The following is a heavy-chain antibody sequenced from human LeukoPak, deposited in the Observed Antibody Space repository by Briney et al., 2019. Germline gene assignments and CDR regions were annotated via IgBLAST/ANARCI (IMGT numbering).Heavy chain of an antibody. J-gene: IGHJ3*02. Sequence: GGSLRLSCAVSGFTFSNAWMSWVRQAPGKGLEWVSYISSSGRTIFYADSVKGRFTISRDNAKNSLYLQMNGLRAEDTAVYYCARNSYAFDMWGQGTMVTVSS. V-gene: IGHV3-11*04. CDR2: ISSSGRTI. CDR1: GFTFSNAW. CDR3: ARNSYAFDM.